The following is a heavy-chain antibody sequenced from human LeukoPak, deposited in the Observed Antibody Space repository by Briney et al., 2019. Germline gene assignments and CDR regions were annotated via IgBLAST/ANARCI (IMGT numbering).Heavy chain of an antibody. CDR3: ARGRTSIAVAGRGAFGY. Sequence: ASVKVSCKASGYTFTSYDINWVRQATGQGLEWMGWMNPNSGNTGYAQKFQGRVTMTRNTSISTAYMELSSLRSEDTAVYYCARGRTSIAVAGRGAFGYWGQGTLVTVSS. D-gene: IGHD6-19*01. CDR2: MNPNSGNT. V-gene: IGHV1-8*01. CDR1: GYTFTSYD. J-gene: IGHJ4*02.